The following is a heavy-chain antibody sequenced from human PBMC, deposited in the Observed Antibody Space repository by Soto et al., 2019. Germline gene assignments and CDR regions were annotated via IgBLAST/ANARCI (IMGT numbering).Heavy chain of an antibody. CDR2: ISSSSSYI. V-gene: IGHV3-21*01. Sequence: PAGSLRLSCAASGVTVSSYSMNWVRQAPGKGLEWVSSISSSSSYIYYADSVKGRFTISRDNAKNSLYLQMNSLRAEDTAVYYCARGNPTTYYYDSSGRYDAFDIWGQGTMVTVSS. CDR3: ARGNPTTYYYDSSGRYDAFDI. CDR1: GVTVSSYS. D-gene: IGHD3-22*01. J-gene: IGHJ3*02.